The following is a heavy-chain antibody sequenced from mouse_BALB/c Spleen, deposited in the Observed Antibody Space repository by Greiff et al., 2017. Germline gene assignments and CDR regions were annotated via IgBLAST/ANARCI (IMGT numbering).Heavy chain of an antibody. Sequence: EVQLQQSGPELVKPGASVKMSCKASGYTFTSYVMHWVKQKPGQGLEWIGYINPYNDGTKYNEKFKGKATLTSDKSSSTAYMELSSLTSEDSAVYYCARGGIRELGAYWGQGTLVTVSA. CDR3: ARGGIRELGAY. J-gene: IGHJ3*01. CDR1: GYTFTSYV. D-gene: IGHD3-3*01. V-gene: IGHV1-14*01. CDR2: INPYNDGT.